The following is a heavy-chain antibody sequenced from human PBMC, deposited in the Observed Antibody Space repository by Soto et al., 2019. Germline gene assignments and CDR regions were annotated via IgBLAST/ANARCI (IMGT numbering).Heavy chain of an antibody. D-gene: IGHD3-10*01. CDR2: IYHSGST. V-gene: IGHV4-30-2*01. Sequence: PSETLSLTCAVSGGSISSGGYSWSWIRQPPGKGLEWFGYIYHSGSTYYNPSLKSRVTISVDTSKNQFSLKLSSVTAADTAVYYCASSDRITMVRGVIIRSPYYFDYWGQGTLVTVSS. J-gene: IGHJ4*02. CDR1: GGSISSGGYS. CDR3: ASSDRITMVRGVIIRSPYYFDY.